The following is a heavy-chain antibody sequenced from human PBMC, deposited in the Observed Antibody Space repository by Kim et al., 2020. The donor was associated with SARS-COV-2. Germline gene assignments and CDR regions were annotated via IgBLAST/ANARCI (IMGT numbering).Heavy chain of an antibody. V-gene: IGHV3-11*01. D-gene: IGHD3-3*01. Sequence: ADSLPGRFTISRDTAKNSLYLQMNSRMAEDAAVSYCAGGGFLERWQLDYWGQGTLVTVSS. CDR3: AGGGFLERWQLDY. J-gene: IGHJ4*02.